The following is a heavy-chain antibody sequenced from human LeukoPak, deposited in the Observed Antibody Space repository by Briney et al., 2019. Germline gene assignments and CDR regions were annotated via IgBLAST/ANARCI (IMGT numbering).Heavy chain of an antibody. CDR2: IYYSGST. Sequence: SQTLSLTCTVSGGSISSGGYYWSWNRQHQGKGLEWIVYIYYSGSTYDNPSLKSRVTISVDTSKNQFSLKLSSVTAADTAVYYCAGGSYYVENWFDPWGQGTLVTVSS. V-gene: IGHV4-31*03. CDR3: AGGSYYVENWFDP. D-gene: IGHD1-26*01. J-gene: IGHJ5*02. CDR1: GGSISSGGYY.